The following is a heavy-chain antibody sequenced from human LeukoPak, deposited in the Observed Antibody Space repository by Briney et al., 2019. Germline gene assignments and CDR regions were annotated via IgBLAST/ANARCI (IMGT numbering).Heavy chain of an antibody. CDR3: ASANSSSWPHEYDY. D-gene: IGHD6-13*01. J-gene: IGHJ4*02. CDR1: GYTFIDYY. V-gene: IGHV1-2*02. CDR2: ISPDSGGT. Sequence: ASVKVSCKASGYTFIDYYIHWVRQAPGQGLEFLGWISPDSGGTNYPQKFQGRVTLTRDTSISTAYMELSRLRSDDTAVYYCASANSSSWPHEYDYWGQGTLVTVSS.